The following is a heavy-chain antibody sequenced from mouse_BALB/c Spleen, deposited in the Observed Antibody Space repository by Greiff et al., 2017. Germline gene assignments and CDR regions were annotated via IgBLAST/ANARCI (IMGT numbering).Heavy chain of an antibody. CDR2: IYPGNGDT. CDR3: ARGEGNRAWFAY. CDR1: GYTFTSYN. Sequence: QVQLQQPGAELVKPGASVKMSCKASGYTFTSYNMHWVKQTPGQGLEWIGAIYPGNGDTSYNQKFKGKATLTADKSSSTAYMQLSSLTSEDSAVYYCARGEGNRAWFAYWGQGTLVTVSA. J-gene: IGHJ3*01. V-gene: IGHV1-12*01.